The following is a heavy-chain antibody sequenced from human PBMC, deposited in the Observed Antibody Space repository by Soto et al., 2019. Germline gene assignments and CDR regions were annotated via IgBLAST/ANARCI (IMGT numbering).Heavy chain of an antibody. D-gene: IGHD6-13*01. CDR1: GDSISTSNW. CDR2: IYYSRST. CDR3: ARERPDGSRLDP. Sequence: PSETLSLTCAVSGDSISTSNWWTWVRQPPGKGLEWIGYIYYSRSTYYNPSLKSRVTISVDTSKNQFSLKLSSVTAADTAVYYCARERPDGSRLDPWGQGTLVTVSS. V-gene: IGHV4-4*02. J-gene: IGHJ5*02.